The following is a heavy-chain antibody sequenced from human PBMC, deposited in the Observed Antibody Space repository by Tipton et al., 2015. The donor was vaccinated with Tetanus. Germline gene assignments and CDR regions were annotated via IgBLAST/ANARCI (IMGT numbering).Heavy chain of an antibody. Sequence: GLVKPSETLSLTCTVSGGSISSSSYYWSWIRQPAGKGLEWIGRVYSSGSTHYNPSLKSRVTMSLDTSKKQFSLSLNSVTAADTAVYFCARGVWFGPGPRYYFDYWGQGTLVTVSS. D-gene: IGHD3-10*01. CDR2: VYSSGST. CDR3: ARGVWFGPGPRYYFDY. J-gene: IGHJ4*02. V-gene: IGHV4-61*02. CDR1: GGSISSSSYY.